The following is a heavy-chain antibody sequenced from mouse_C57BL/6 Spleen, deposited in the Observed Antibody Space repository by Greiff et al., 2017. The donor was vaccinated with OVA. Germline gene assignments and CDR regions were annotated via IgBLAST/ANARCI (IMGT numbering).Heavy chain of an antibody. Sequence: QVQLQQSGAELVRPGTSVKLSCKASGYTFTSYWMHWVKQRPGQGLEWIGVIDPSDSYTNYNQKFKGKATLTVDTSSSTAYMQLSSLTSEDSAVYYCARRWAGYFDYWGQGTTLTVSS. CDR2: IDPSDSYT. D-gene: IGHD1-1*02. CDR1: GYTFTSYW. J-gene: IGHJ2*01. V-gene: IGHV1-59*01. CDR3: ARRWAGYFDY.